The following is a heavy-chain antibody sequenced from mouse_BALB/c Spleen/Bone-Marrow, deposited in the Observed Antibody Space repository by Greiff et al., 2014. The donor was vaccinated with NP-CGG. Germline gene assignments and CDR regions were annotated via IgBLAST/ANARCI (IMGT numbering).Heavy chain of an antibody. V-gene: IGHV1S29*02. D-gene: IGHD4-1*01. CDR2: IYPYSGGT. CDR1: GYTFTDYN. J-gene: IGHJ3*01. Sequence: VQLQQSGPELVRPEASVKISCKASGYTFTDYNIYWVKQSHGKSLEWIGYIYPYSGGTGYNQKFKSKATLTVDNSSTTAYMELRSLTSEDSAVYYCARGNWDFAYWGQGTLVTVST. CDR3: ARGNWDFAY.